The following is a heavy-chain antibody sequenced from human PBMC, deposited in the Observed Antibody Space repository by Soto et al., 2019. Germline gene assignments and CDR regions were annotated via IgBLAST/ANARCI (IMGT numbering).Heavy chain of an antibody. D-gene: IGHD5-18*01. Sequence: EVQLVESGGGLVQPGGSLRLSCAASGFTFSSYSMNWVRQAPGKGLEWVSYISSSSSTIYYADSVKGRFTISRDNAKNSLSLQMNSLRAEDTAVYYCAGEGDTYYYGMDVWGQGTTVTVSS. V-gene: IGHV3-48*01. CDR1: GFTFSSYS. CDR3: AGEGDTYYYGMDV. CDR2: ISSSSSTI. J-gene: IGHJ6*02.